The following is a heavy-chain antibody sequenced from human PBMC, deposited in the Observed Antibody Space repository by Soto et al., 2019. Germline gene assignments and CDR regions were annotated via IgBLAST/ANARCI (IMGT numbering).Heavy chain of an antibody. CDR2: IYYSGTT. D-gene: IGHD5-18*01. V-gene: IGHV4-59*12. CDR3: ARDHPHSYGVYYFDY. J-gene: IGHJ4*02. CDR1: GGPSSTYY. Sequence: SENLSLTCTISGGPSSTYYWSWVWYPPGKGLEWIGYIYYSGTTNYNPSLRGRVTISVDTSKNQFSLKLSSVTAADTAVYYCARDHPHSYGVYYFDYWGQGTPVTVS.